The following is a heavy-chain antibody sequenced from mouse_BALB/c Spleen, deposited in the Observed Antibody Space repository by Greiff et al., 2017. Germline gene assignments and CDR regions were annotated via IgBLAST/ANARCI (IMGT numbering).Heavy chain of an antibody. CDR1: GYTFTSYY. CDR2: IYPGDGST. D-gene: IGHD2-3*01. J-gene: IGHJ4*01. CDR3: ARQDGYYDAMDY. V-gene: IGHV1S56*01. Sequence: QVQLQQSGPELVKPGASVKMSCKASGYTFTSYYIHWVKQRPGQGLEWIGWIYPGDGSTKYNEKFKGKTTLTADKSSSTAYMLLSSLTSEDSAIYFCARQDGYYDAMDYWGQGTSVTVSS.